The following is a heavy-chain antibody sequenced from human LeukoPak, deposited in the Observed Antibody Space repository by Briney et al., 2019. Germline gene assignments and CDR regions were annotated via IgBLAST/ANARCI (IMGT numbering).Heavy chain of an antibody. CDR2: VYYSGTT. CDR1: GGSISSSSYY. CDR3: SRESGPFSPFGF. V-gene: IGHV4-61*05. Sequence: SETLSLTCTVSGGSISSSSYYWGWIRQPPGKGLEWIGCVYYSGTTNYNPSLKSRVTISGDTPKNQVSLNLTSVTAADTAVYYCSRESGPFSPFGFWGQGTLVSVHS. D-gene: IGHD1-26*01. J-gene: IGHJ4*02.